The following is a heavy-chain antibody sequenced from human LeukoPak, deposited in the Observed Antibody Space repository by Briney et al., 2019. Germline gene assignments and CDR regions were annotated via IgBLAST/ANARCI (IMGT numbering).Heavy chain of an antibody. Sequence: GGALRLSCAASRFPFSSYTMNWVRQAPGKGLEWVSSISSSSYIYYADSVKGRFTISRDNAKNSLYLQMNSLRAEDTAVYYCARDSGSGRPYYFDSWGQGTLVTVSS. D-gene: IGHD3-10*01. V-gene: IGHV3-21*01. CDR3: ARDSGSGRPYYFDS. CDR1: RFPFSSYT. J-gene: IGHJ4*02. CDR2: ISSSSYI.